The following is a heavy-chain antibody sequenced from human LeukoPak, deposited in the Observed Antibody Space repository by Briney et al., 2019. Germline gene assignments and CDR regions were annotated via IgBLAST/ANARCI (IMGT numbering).Heavy chain of an antibody. V-gene: IGHV4-39*07. CDR1: GGSISSSSYY. D-gene: IGHD6-13*01. Sequence: SETLSLTCTVSGGSISSSSYYWGWIRQPPGKGLEWIGSIYYSGSTYYNPSLKSRVTISVDTSKNQFSLKLSSVTAADTAVYYCARVEAAADKSIDYWGQGTLVTVSS. J-gene: IGHJ4*02. CDR2: IYYSGST. CDR3: ARVEAAADKSIDY.